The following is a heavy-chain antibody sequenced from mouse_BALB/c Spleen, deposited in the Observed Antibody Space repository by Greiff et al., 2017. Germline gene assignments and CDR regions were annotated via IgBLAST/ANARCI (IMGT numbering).Heavy chain of an antibody. CDR3: ARVRTTVGWGFAY. CDR2: IYPYNGGT. Sequence: VQLQQSGPELVKPGASVKISCKASGYTFTDYNMHWVKQSHGKSLEWIGYIYPYNGGTGYNQKFKSKATLTVDNSSSTAYMELRSLTSEDSAVYYCARVRTTVGWGFAYWGQGTLVTVSA. J-gene: IGHJ3*01. D-gene: IGHD1-1*01. CDR1: GYTFTDYN. V-gene: IGHV1S29*02.